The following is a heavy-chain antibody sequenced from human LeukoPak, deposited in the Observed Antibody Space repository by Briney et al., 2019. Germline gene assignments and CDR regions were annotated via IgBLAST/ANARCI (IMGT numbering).Heavy chain of an antibody. Sequence: SVKVSCKASGGTFSSYAISWVRQAPGQGLEWMGRIIPILGIANYAQKFQGRVTITADKSTSTAYMELSSLRSEDTAVYYCAAHGFGVVIILDYWGQGTLVTVSS. CDR1: GGTFSSYA. J-gene: IGHJ4*02. CDR2: IIPILGIA. V-gene: IGHV1-69*04. CDR3: AAHGFGVVIILDY. D-gene: IGHD3-3*01.